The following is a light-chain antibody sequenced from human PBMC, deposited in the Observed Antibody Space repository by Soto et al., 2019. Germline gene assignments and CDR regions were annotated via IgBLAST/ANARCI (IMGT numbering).Light chain of an antibody. V-gene: IGKV1-33*01. CDR2: DAS. Sequence: DIQMTQSPSSLSASVGDRVTITCQASQDINNFLSWYQQKPGKSPKLLIYDASNLETGVPSRFSGSGSGTTFIFTISSLQAEDIATYYCQQYDYFPRTFGGGTKVDIK. CDR1: QDINNF. CDR3: QQYDYFPRT. J-gene: IGKJ4*01.